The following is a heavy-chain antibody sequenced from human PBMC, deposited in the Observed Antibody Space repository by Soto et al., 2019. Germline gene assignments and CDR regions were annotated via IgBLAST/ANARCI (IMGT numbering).Heavy chain of an antibody. J-gene: IGHJ4*02. D-gene: IGHD6-6*01. CDR3: ARDYLPYSSSNTFDY. CDR2: ISAYNGNT. V-gene: IGHV1-18*01. Sequence: QVQLVQSGAEVKKPGASVKVSCKASGYTFTSYGISWVRQAPGQGLEWMGWISAYNGNTNYAQKLQGRVTMTTDTCTSTAYMELRSLRSDDTAVYYCARDYLPYSSSNTFDYWGQGTLVTVSS. CDR1: GYTFTSYG.